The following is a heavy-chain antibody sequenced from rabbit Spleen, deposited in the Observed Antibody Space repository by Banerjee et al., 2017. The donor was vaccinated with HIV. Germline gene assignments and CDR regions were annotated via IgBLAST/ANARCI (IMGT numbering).Heavy chain of an antibody. Sequence: QEQLKETGGGLVQPGGSLKLSCKASGFTLSSYYMNWVRQAPGKGLEWIGYIDPLFGITYYANWVNGRFSISKTSSTTVTLQMTSLTAADTATYFCAREGGILMAGAFNLWGQGTLVTVS. CDR2: IDPLFGIT. V-gene: IGHV1S45*01. CDR1: GFTLSSYYM. D-gene: IGHD4-1*01. CDR3: AREGGILMAGAFNL. J-gene: IGHJ4*01.